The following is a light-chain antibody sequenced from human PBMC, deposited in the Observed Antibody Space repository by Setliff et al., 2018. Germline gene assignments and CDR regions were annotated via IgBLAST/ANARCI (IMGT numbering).Light chain of an antibody. V-gene: IGLV1-44*01. Sequence: QSVLTQPPSASETPGQRVTISCSGSSSNIGSKTVSWYQQLPGTAPKLLIYSNDQRPSGVTDRFSGSKSGTSASLAISGPQSEDGADYYCAAWDDSLNSYVFGTGTKATVL. CDR3: AAWDDSLNSYV. CDR2: SND. J-gene: IGLJ1*01. CDR1: SSNIGSKT.